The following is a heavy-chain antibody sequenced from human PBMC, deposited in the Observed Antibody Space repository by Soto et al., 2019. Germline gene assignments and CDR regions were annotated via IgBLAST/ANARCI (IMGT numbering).Heavy chain of an antibody. CDR1: GGSFSGYY. CDR3: ARGSRFWGGYYSGH. Sequence: SSETLSLTCAVYGGSFSGYYWSWIRQPPGKGLEWIGYINHSGSTNYNPSLKSRVTISVDTSKNQFSLKLSSVTAADTAVYYCARGSRFWGGYYSGHWGQGTLVTVSS. V-gene: IGHV4-34*01. J-gene: IGHJ4*02. CDR2: INHSGST. D-gene: IGHD3-3*01.